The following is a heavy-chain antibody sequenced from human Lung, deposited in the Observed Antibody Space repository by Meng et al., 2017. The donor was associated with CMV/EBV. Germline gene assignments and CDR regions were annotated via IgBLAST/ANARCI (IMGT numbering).Heavy chain of an antibody. CDR3: ARHPYFYDTNGHLFDY. D-gene: IGHD3-22*01. CDR2: IYHSGTT. V-gene: IGHV4-39*01. CDR1: GSLSSCRYY. J-gene: IGHJ4*02. Sequence: GSLSSCRYYWGWIRQPPGKGLEWIGSIYHSGTTNYNPSLKSRVTISIDTSKKEISLKLRSVTAADTALYYCARHPYFYDTNGHLFDYWGQGTLVTVSS.